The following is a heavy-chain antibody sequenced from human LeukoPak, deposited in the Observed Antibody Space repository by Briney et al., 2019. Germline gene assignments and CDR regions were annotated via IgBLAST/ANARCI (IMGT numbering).Heavy chain of an antibody. D-gene: IGHD3-22*01. J-gene: IGHJ3*02. CDR3: AKDTWDYYDSSGYYFGAFDI. CDR2: IRYDGSNK. V-gene: IGHV3-30*02. Sequence: GGSLRLSSAASGFTFSSYGMHWVRQAPGKGLEWVAFIRYDGSNKYYADSVKGRFTISRDNSKNTLYLQMNSLRAEDTAVYYCAKDTWDYYDSSGYYFGAFDIWGQGTMVTVSS. CDR1: GFTFSSYG.